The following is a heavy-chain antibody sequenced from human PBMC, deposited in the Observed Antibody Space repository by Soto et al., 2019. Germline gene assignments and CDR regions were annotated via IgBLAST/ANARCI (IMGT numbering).Heavy chain of an antibody. J-gene: IGHJ6*02. CDR1: GYTFTSYG. CDR3: AREGCSGGTCYSRVHYYYYYGMDV. D-gene: IGHD2-15*01. V-gene: IGHV1-18*01. CDR2: ISAYNGNT. Sequence: ASVKVSCKASGYTFTSYGISWVRQAPGQGLEWMGWISAYNGNTNYAQKLQGRVTMTTDTSTSTAYMELRSLRSDDTAVYYCAREGCSGGTCYSRVHYYYYYGMDVWGQGTTVTVSS.